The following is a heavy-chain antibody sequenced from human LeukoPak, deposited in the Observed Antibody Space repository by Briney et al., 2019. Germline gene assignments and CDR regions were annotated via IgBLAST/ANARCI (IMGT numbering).Heavy chain of an antibody. Sequence: SETLSLTCTVSGGSIRSSSYYWGWIRQPPGKGLEWIGEINHSGSTNYNPSLKSRVTISVDTSKNQFSLKLSSVTAADTAVYYCARGSITIFGVVTPNWFDPWGQGTLVTVSS. J-gene: IGHJ5*02. CDR1: GGSIRSSSYY. CDR3: ARGSITIFGVVTPNWFDP. CDR2: INHSGST. D-gene: IGHD3-3*01. V-gene: IGHV4-39*07.